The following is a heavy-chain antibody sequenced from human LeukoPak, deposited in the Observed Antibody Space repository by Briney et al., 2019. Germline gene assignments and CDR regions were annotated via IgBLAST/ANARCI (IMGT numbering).Heavy chain of an antibody. CDR1: GYTFTSYG. D-gene: IGHD5-18*01. V-gene: IGHV1-18*01. Sequence: ASVKVSCKASGYTFTSYGISWVRQAPGQGLEWMGWISAYNGNTNYAQKLQGRVTMTTDTSTSSAYMELRSLRSDDTAVYYCARVGGYSYGFGYYYYGMDVWGQGTTVTVSS. CDR2: ISAYNGNT. CDR3: ARVGGYSYGFGYYYYGMDV. J-gene: IGHJ6*02.